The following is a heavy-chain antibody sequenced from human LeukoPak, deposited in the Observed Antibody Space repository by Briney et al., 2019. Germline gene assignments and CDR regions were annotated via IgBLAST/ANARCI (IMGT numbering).Heavy chain of an antibody. CDR2: IYTSGST. Sequence: SETLSLTCTVSGGSISSGSYYWSWIRQPAGKGLEWIGRIYTSGSTNYNPSLKSRVTISVDTSKNPFSLKLSSVTAADTAVYYCAGSGYSYALGYWGQGTLVTVSS. CDR3: AGSGYSYALGY. CDR1: GGSISSGSYY. J-gene: IGHJ4*02. V-gene: IGHV4-61*02. D-gene: IGHD5-18*01.